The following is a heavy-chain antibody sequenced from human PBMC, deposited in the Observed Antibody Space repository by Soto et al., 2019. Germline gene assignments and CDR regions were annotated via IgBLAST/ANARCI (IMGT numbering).Heavy chain of an antibody. CDR3: AKDFRLVLRGEDS. V-gene: IGHV3-73*01. CDR1: GFTFSGSP. D-gene: IGHD2-15*01. J-gene: IGHJ4*02. Sequence: PGGSLRLSCAASGFTFSGSPMYWVRQASGKGLEWVGRIRSEANSYATAYAASVKGRFTISRDDSNNMAYLQMSSLKTEDTAVYYCAKDFRLVLRGEDSWGQGTLVTVSS. CDR2: IRSEANSYAT.